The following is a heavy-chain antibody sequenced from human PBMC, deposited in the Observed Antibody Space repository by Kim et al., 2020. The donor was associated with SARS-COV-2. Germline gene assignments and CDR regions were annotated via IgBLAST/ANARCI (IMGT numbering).Heavy chain of an antibody. CDR3: ARDRGVQLWLTLAY. D-gene: IGHD5-18*01. J-gene: IGHJ4*02. V-gene: IGHV1-18*01. CDR1: GYTFTSYG. CDR2: ISAYNGNT. Sequence: ASVKVSCKASGYTFTSYGISWVRQAPGQGLEWMGWISAYNGNTNYAQKLQGRVTMTTDTSTSTAYMELRSLRSDDTAVYYCARDRGVQLWLTLAYWGQGTLVTVSS.